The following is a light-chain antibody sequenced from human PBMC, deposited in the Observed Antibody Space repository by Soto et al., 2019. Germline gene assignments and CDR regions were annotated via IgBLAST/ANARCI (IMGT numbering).Light chain of an antibody. Sequence: QSALTQPPSVSGSPGQSVTISCTGTSSDVGSYNRVSWYQQPPGTAPKVMIYDVSNRPSGVPDRFSGSKSGNTASLTISGLQAEYESDYYCSSYTSSSTYVFGTGTKLTVL. J-gene: IGLJ1*01. CDR1: SSDVGSYNR. CDR2: DVS. V-gene: IGLV2-18*02. CDR3: SSYTSSSTYV.